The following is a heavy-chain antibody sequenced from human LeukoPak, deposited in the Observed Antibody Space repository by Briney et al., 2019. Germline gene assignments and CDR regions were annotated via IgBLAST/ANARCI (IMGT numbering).Heavy chain of an antibody. V-gene: IGHV3-33*01. D-gene: IGHD2-21*02. CDR2: IWYDGSNK. CDR3: ATIRNCGGDCYYFDY. Sequence: GGSLRLSCAASGLTFRNYGMHWVRQAPGKGLEWVAVIWYDGSNKYYPDSVKGRFTISRDNSKNTLYLQMNSLRAEDTAVYYCATIRNCGGDCYYFDYWGQGTPVTVSS. J-gene: IGHJ4*02. CDR1: GLTFRNYG.